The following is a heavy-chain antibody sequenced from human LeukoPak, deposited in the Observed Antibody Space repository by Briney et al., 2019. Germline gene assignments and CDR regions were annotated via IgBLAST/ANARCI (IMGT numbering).Heavy chain of an antibody. V-gene: IGHV3-23*01. Sequence: PGGSLRLSCAASGFTFSTYAMSWVRQAPVRGLEWVSAISGSVDSTYYADSVKGRFTISRDNSKNTLYLQMNSLRAEDTAVYYCANGAVAGYYYYYGVDVWGKGTTVTVSS. D-gene: IGHD6-19*01. J-gene: IGHJ6*04. CDR2: ISGSVDST. CDR3: ANGAVAGYYYYYGVDV. CDR1: GFTFSTYA.